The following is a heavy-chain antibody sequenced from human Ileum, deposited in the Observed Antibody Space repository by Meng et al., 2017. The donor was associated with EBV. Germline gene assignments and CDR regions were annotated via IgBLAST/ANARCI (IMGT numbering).Heavy chain of an antibody. CDR2: IYYSGTT. V-gene: IGHV4-28*01. J-gene: IGHJ4*02. Sequence: QVPRQGAAPGRVTPSDTRSLTCAVSGYSISTTNWWGWIRQPPGKGLEWIGHIYYSGTTYNNPSLKSRVTMSIDPSKNQFSLKLSSVTAVDTAVYDCARNSESGSYIDYWGLGTLVTVSS. CDR3: ARNSESGSYIDY. D-gene: IGHD1-26*01. CDR1: GYSISTTNW.